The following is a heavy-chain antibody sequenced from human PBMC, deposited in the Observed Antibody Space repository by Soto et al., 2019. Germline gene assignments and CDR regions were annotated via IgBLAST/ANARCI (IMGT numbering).Heavy chain of an antibody. Sequence: EVQVMESGGGLVQPGGSLRLSCVGSGFTFSSYAMSWVRQAPGKGLEWVSNINGGGDTTYYADSVKGRFTISRDNSNHNLYMQMKSLIVEDAAIYDCAKVLHRGGIDDGCCAIGDWGQGTLVPVSS. CDR2: INGGGDTT. D-gene: IGHD2-15*01. V-gene: IGHV3-23*01. CDR1: GFTFSSYA. J-gene: IGHJ1*01. CDR3: AKVLHRGGIDDGCCAIGD.